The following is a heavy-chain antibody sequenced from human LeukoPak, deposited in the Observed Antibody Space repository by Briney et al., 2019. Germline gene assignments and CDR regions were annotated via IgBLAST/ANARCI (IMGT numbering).Heavy chain of an antibody. Sequence: SVKVSCKASGGTFSSYAISWVRQAPGQGIEWMGGIIPIFGTANYAQKFQGRVTITADESTSTAYMELSSLRSEDMAVYYCARAPLTLYDSSGYYYSYYFDYWGQGTLVTVSS. V-gene: IGHV1-69*01. CDR1: GGTFSSYA. CDR3: ARAPLTLYDSSGYYYSYYFDY. J-gene: IGHJ4*02. CDR2: IIPIFGTA. D-gene: IGHD3-22*01.